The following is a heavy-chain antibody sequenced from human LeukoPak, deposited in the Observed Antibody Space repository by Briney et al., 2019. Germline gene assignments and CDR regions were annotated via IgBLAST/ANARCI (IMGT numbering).Heavy chain of an antibody. CDR2: IIPIFGTA. J-gene: IGHJ6*03. V-gene: IGHV1-69*06. CDR3: ARGRDYYDSSGYYMDV. D-gene: IGHD3-22*01. CDR1: GGTFSSYA. Sequence: ASVKVSCKASGGTFSSYAISWVRQAPGQGLEWMGGIIPIFGTANYAQKFQGRVTITADKSTSTAYMELSSLRSEGTAVYYCARGRDYYDSSGYYMDVWGKGTTVTVSS.